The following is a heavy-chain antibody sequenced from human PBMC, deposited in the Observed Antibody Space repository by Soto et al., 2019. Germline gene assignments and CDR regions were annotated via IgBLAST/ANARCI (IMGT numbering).Heavy chain of an antibody. Sequence: PSETLSLTCTVSVGSISSSAYYWGWIRQPPGTGLEWIASIYYSGSTFYNPSLKSRVTISVDSSKNQFSLKLNSVTAADTAVYYCATGIVDSPAGYFDYWGQGTLVTVSS. V-gene: IGHV4-39*01. CDR2: IYYSGST. CDR3: ATGIVDSPAGYFDY. D-gene: IGHD3-9*01. J-gene: IGHJ4*02. CDR1: VGSISSSAYY.